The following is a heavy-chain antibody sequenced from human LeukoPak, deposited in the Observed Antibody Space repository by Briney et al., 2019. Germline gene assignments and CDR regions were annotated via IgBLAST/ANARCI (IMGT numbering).Heavy chain of an antibody. V-gene: IGHV4-39*01. J-gene: IGHJ5*02. CDR3: ARHPIAVAVPWFDP. Sequence: SETLSLTCTVSGGSISSSSYYWGWIRQPPGKGLEWIGSIYYSGSTYYNPSLKSRVTISVDTSKNQFSLKLSSVTAADTAVYYCARHPIAVAVPWFDPWGQGTLVTVSS. D-gene: IGHD6-19*01. CDR2: IYYSGST. CDR1: GGSISSSSYY.